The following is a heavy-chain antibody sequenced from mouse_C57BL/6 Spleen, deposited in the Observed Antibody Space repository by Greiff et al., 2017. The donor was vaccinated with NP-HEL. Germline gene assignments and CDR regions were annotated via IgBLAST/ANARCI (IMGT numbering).Heavy chain of an antibody. D-gene: IGHD2-5*01. Sequence: QVQLQQSGPELVKPGASVKISCKASGYAFSSSWMNWVKQRPGKGLEWIGRIYPGDGDTNYNGKFKGKATLTADKSSSTAYMQLSSLTSEDSAVYFCAREAYYSNYENYAMDYWGQGTSVTVSS. V-gene: IGHV1-82*01. CDR1: GYAFSSSW. CDR2: IYPGDGDT. J-gene: IGHJ4*01. CDR3: AREAYYSNYENYAMDY.